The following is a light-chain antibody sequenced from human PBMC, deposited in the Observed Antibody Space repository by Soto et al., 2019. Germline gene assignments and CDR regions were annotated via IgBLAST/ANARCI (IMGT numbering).Light chain of an antibody. CDR1: SSDVGGYNY. J-gene: IGLJ1*01. V-gene: IGLV2-14*01. CDR2: DVS. CDR3: CSYTTTNNRQRA. Sequence: SALTQPASVXGSPGQSITISCTGTSSDVGGYNYVSWYQQQPGKAPKFMIYDVSNRPSGVSNRFSGTKSGNTASLTISGLQAEDEADYYCCSYTTTNNRQRAFGTGTKVTVL.